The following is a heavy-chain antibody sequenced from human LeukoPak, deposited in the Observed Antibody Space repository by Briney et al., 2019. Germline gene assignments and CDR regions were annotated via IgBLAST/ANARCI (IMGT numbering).Heavy chain of an antibody. CDR3: ARASYYDFWSGYYGPDAFDI. CDR1: GGSFSGYY. D-gene: IGHD3-3*01. CDR2: INHSGST. Sequence: PSETLSLTCAVYGGSFSGYYWSWIRQPPGKGLEWIGEINHSGSTNYNPSLKSRVTISVDTSKNQFSLKLSSVTAADTAVYYCARASYYDFWSGYYGPDAFDIWGQGTMVTVSS. J-gene: IGHJ3*02. V-gene: IGHV4-34*01.